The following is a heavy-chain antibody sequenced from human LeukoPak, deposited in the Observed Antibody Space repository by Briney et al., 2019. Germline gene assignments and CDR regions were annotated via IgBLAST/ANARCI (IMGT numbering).Heavy chain of an antibody. D-gene: IGHD3-16*01. J-gene: IGHJ4*02. CDR1: PVTLIQYW. CDR2: IKKDGSER. CDR3: AEVREVSYALDY. V-gene: IGHV3-7*01. Sequence: PGGSLRLSSAASPVTLIQYWIASGSQAPGKGLEWVANIKKDGSERYHVDSVMGRFTIYRDDGESSLYLQTNSWGGGDTGVLFCAEVREVSYALDYWGQGTLVTVSS.